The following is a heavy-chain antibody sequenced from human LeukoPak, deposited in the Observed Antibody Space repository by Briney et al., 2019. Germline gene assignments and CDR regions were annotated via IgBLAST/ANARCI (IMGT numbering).Heavy chain of an antibody. J-gene: IGHJ4*02. CDR2: ISAGGSST. D-gene: IGHD5-24*01. V-gene: IGHV3-23*01. Sequence: PGGSLRLSCAASGFTFSSYAVSWVRQAPGKGLEWVSAISAGGSSTYYADSVKGRFTISRDNSKNTFFLQMNSLRAEDTAVYYCAKVVGGRPRWLQEFDYWGQGTLVTVSS. CDR3: AKVVGGRPRWLQEFDY. CDR1: GFTFSSYA.